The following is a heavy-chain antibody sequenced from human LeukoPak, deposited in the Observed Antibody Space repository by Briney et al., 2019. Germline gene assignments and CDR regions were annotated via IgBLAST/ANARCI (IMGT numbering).Heavy chain of an antibody. V-gene: IGHV4-59*01. Sequence: SETLSPTCTVSGGSISSYYWSWIRQPPGKGLEWIGYIYYSGSTNYNPSLKSRVTISVDTSKNQFSLKLSSVTAADTAVYYCARVSHYDSSGYGFDYWGQGTLVTVSS. CDR3: ARVSHYDSSGYGFDY. CDR2: IYYSGST. D-gene: IGHD3-22*01. CDR1: GGSISSYY. J-gene: IGHJ4*02.